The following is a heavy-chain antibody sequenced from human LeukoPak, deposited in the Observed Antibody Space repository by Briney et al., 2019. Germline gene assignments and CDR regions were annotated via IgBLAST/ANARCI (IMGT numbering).Heavy chain of an antibody. Sequence: GGSLRLSRAASGFTFSSYAMHWVRQAPGKGLEWVSSISSSSSYIYYADSVKGRFTISRDNAKNSLYLQMNSLRAEDTAVYYCARYSSGWYWFDYWGQGTLVTVSS. CDR2: ISSSSSYI. J-gene: IGHJ4*02. CDR1: GFTFSSYA. CDR3: ARYSSGWYWFDY. D-gene: IGHD6-19*01. V-gene: IGHV3-21*01.